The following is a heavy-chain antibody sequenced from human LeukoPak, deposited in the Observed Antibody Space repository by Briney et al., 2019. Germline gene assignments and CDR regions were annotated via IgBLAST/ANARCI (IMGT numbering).Heavy chain of an antibody. CDR3: ADVPEMATIKFDY. Sequence: SVKVSFKASGGTFSSYAISWVRQAPGQGLEWMGGIIPIFGTANYAQKFQGRVTITTDESTSTAYMELSSLRSEDTAVYYCADVPEMATIKFDYWGQGTLVTVSS. CDR1: GGTFSSYA. J-gene: IGHJ4*02. V-gene: IGHV1-69*05. CDR2: IIPIFGTA. D-gene: IGHD5-24*01.